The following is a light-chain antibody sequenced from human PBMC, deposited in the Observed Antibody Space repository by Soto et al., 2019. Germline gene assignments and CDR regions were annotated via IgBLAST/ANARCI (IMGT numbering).Light chain of an antibody. Sequence: EILLTQSPGAPSLSPGERATLSCRASQSVSSSDLAWYQQKPGQAPRLLIYGASSRATGIPDRFSGSGSGTDFTLTISGLEPEDSAAYYCQRHGATFGQGTKVDIK. J-gene: IGKJ1*01. CDR2: GAS. CDR1: QSVSSSD. CDR3: QRHGAT. V-gene: IGKV3-20*01.